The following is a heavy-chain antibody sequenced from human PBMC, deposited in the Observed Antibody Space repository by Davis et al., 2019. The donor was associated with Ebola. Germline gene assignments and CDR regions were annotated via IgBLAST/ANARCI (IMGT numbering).Heavy chain of an antibody. CDR1: GFTFSDHY. Sequence: GESLKISCAASGFTFSDHYMDWVRQAPGKGLEWVGRTRNKANSYTTEYAASVKGRFTISRDDSKNSLYLQMNSLKTEDTAVYCCASSVNYYDSSGYYFFVYWGQGTLVTVSS. J-gene: IGHJ4*02. CDR3: ASSVNYYDSSGYYFFVY. D-gene: IGHD3-22*01. CDR2: TRNKANSYTT. V-gene: IGHV3-72*01.